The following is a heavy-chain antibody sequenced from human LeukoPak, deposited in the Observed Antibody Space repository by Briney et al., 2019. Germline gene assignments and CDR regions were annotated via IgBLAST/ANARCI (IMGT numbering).Heavy chain of an antibody. V-gene: IGHV4-59*01. CDR1: GGSITSYY. Sequence: PSETLSLTCTVSGGSITSYYWSWIRQPPGKGLEWIGYIYYSGSTNYNPSLKSRVTISVDTSKNQFSLKLSSVTAADTAVYYCARGARTYYYGSGSYSPFDYWGQGTLVTVSS. CDR2: IYYSGST. D-gene: IGHD3-10*01. J-gene: IGHJ4*02. CDR3: ARGARTYYYGSGSYSPFDY.